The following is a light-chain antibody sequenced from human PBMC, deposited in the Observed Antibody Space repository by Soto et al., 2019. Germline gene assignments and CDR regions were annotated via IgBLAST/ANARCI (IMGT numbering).Light chain of an antibody. CDR1: ETIASNY. Sequence: EMVLTQSPATVSLSPGERVTLSCGASETIASNYLAWYQHKPGLAPKILIYDASSRATGVPDRFSGSGSGTEFTLTISRLEPEDFVVYYCQYYETSPPALTFGGGTKVEIK. CDR3: QYYETSPPALT. V-gene: IGKV3D-20*01. CDR2: DAS. J-gene: IGKJ4*01.